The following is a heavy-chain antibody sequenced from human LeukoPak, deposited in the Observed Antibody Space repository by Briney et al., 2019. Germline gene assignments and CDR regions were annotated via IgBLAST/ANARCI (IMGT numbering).Heavy chain of an antibody. CDR3: ARVSSSWYYYFDY. D-gene: IGHD6-13*01. Sequence: ASVKVSCTAFGYTFTGYYMHWVRQAPGQGLEWMGRINPNSGGTNYAQKFQGRVTMTRDTSVSTAYMELSRLRSDDTAVYYCARVSSSWYYYFDYWGQGTLVTVSS. V-gene: IGHV1-2*06. J-gene: IGHJ4*02. CDR1: GYTFTGYY. CDR2: INPNSGGT.